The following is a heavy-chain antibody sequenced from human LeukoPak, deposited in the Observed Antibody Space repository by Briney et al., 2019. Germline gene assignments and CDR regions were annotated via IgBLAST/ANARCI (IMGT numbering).Heavy chain of an antibody. CDR1: GFTFSSHW. D-gene: IGHD1-14*01. J-gene: IGHJ4*02. CDR2: ISGSGGST. CDR3: AKDLTSFDY. V-gene: IGHV3-23*01. Sequence: GGSLRLSCTASGFTFSSHWMTWVRQAPGKGLEWVSAISGSGGSTYYADSVKGRFTISRDNSKNTLYLQMNSLRAEDTAVYYCAKDLTSFDYWGQGTLVTVSS.